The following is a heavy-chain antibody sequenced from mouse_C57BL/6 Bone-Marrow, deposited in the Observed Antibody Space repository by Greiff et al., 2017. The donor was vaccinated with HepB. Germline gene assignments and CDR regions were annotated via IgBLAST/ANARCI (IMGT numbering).Heavy chain of an antibody. CDR2: IYPGSGNT. CDR3: ARSWLGAMDY. V-gene: IGHV1-76*01. D-gene: IGHD2-2*01. J-gene: IGHJ4*01. CDR1: GYTFTDYY. Sequence: VKLVESGAELVRPGASVKLSCKASGYTFTDYYINWVKQRPGQGLEWIARIYPGSGNTYYNEKFKGKATLTAEESSSTAYMQLSSLTSEDSAVYFCARSWLGAMDYWGQGTSVTVSS.